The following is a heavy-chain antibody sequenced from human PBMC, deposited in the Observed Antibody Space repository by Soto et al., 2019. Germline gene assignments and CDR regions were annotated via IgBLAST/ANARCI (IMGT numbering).Heavy chain of an antibody. V-gene: IGHV4-4*02. J-gene: IGHJ4*02. CDR1: GGSISSSNW. D-gene: IGHD5-18*01. CDR3: ARGADSYGYWRYYFDY. Sequence: TLSLTCAVSGGSISSSNWWSWVRQPPGKGLEWIGEIYHSGSTNYNPSLKSRVTISVDKPKNQFSLKLSSVTAADTAVYYCARGADSYGYWRYYFDYWGQGTLVTVSS. CDR2: IYHSGST.